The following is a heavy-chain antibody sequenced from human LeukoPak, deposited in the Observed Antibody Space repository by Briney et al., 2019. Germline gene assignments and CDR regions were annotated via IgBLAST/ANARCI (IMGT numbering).Heavy chain of an antibody. CDR2: IKSKTDGGTT. D-gene: IGHD1-7*01. CDR1: GFTFSSYW. CDR3: TTKYNWNLGYYFDY. Sequence: RGSLRLSCAASGFTFSSYWMNWVRQAPGKGLEWVGRIKSKTDGGTTDYAAPVKGRFTISRDDSKNTLYLQMNSLKTEDTAVYYCTTKYNWNLGYYFDYWGQGTLVTVSS. V-gene: IGHV3-15*01. J-gene: IGHJ4*02.